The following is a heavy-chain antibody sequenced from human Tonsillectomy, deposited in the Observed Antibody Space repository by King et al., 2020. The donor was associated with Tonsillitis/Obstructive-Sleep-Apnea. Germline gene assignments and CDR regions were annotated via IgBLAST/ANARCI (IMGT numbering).Heavy chain of an antibody. D-gene: IGHD3-22*01. CDR3: AKDYDSSGYCAY. J-gene: IGHJ4*02. CDR1: GFTFDDYA. CDR2: ISGDGGST. V-gene: IGHV3-43*02. Sequence: VQLVESGGGVVQPGGSLRLSCAASGFTFDDYAMHWVRQAPGKGLEGVSSISGDGGSTYYADSVKGRFTISRDNSKNSLYLQMNSLRTEDTALYYCAKDYDSSGYCAYWGQGPLLPVSS.